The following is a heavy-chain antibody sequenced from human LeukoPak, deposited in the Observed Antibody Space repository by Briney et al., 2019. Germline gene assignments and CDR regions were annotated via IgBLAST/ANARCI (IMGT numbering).Heavy chain of an antibody. D-gene: IGHD1-20*01. V-gene: IGHV3-72*01. Sequence: GGSLRLSCAASGFTFSDHFMDWVRQAPGKGLEWVGRIRKKPNSYTTEYAASVKGRFTISRDDSKNSLYLQMNSLEAEDTGVYYCARVSAITGATDALDFWGQGTMVTVSS. CDR2: IRKKPNSYTT. J-gene: IGHJ3*01. CDR1: GFTFSDHF. CDR3: ARVSAITGATDALDF.